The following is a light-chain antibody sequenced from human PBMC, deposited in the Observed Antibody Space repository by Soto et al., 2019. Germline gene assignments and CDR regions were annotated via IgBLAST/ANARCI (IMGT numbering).Light chain of an antibody. CDR2: VAS. J-gene: IGKJ1*01. CDR3: QQYNNWPRT. Sequence: EIVMTQSPVTLSVSPGERATLSCRASQSVSSNLAWYQQKPGQAPRLLIYVASTRATGVPARFSGSGYGTEFTLTISSLQSEDFAVYYCQQYNNWPRTFGQGTKVEIK. V-gene: IGKV3-15*01. CDR1: QSVSSN.